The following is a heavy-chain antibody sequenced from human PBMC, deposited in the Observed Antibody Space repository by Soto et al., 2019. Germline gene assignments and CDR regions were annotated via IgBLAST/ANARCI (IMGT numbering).Heavy chain of an antibody. CDR2: ISSSGSTI. CDR1: GFPFSDYY. J-gene: IGHJ6*02. V-gene: IGHV3-11*01. D-gene: IGHD6-6*01. Sequence: QVQLVESGGGLVKPGGSLRLSCAASGFPFSDYYMSWIRQAPGMGLEWVSYISSSGSTIYYADSVKGRFTNSRDNAKNSLYLQMNSLRDEDTAVYYCVRDVYSSSLPTYYYDNGMDVLGQGTTVTDSS. CDR3: VRDVYSSSLPTYYYDNGMDV.